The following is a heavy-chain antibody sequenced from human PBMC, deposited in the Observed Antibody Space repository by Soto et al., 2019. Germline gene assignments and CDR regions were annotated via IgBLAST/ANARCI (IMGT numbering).Heavy chain of an antibody. V-gene: IGHV4-4*02. D-gene: IGHD2-2*01. CDR1: GGSISSSNW. J-gene: IGHJ6*02. Sequence: QVQLQESGPGLVKPSGTLSLTCAVSGGSISSSNWWSWVRQPPGKGLEWIGEIYHSGSTNYNPSLKSRVTISVDKSKNQFSLKLSSVTAADTAVYYCASAMTYCISTSCYHYYYYGMDVWGQGTTVTVSS. CDR3: ASAMTYCISTSCYHYYYYGMDV. CDR2: IYHSGST.